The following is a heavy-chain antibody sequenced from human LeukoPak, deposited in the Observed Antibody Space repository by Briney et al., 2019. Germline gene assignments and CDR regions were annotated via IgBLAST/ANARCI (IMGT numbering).Heavy chain of an antibody. CDR1: GFTFSSYG. D-gene: IGHD3-9*01. V-gene: IGHV3-33*01. Sequence: PGGSLRLSCAASGFTFSSYGMHWVRQAPGKGLEWVAVIWDDGSNKYYADSVKGRFTISRDNSKNTLYLQVNSLRAEDTAVYYCARGKLRYFDWFSLFDYWGQGTLVTVSS. CDR3: ARGKLRYFDWFSLFDY. J-gene: IGHJ4*02. CDR2: IWDDGSNK.